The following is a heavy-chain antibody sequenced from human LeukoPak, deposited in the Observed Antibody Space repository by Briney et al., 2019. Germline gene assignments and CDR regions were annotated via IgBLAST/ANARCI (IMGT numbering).Heavy chain of an antibody. V-gene: IGHV4-34*01. D-gene: IGHD3-16*02. CDR3: ARVREFSDY. CDR2: INHSGST. CDR1: GGSFSGYY. J-gene: IGHJ4*02. Sequence: SETLSLTCAVYGGSFSGYYWSWIRQPPGKGLEWIGEINHSGSTNYNPSLKSRVTISVDTSKNQFSLKLSSVTAADTAVYYCARVREFSDYWGQGTLVTVSS.